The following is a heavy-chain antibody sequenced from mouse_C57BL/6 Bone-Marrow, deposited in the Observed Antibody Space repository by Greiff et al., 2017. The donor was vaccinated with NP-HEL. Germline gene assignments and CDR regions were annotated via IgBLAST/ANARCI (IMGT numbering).Heavy chain of an antibody. Sequence: QVQLQQPGAELVKPGASVKMSCKASGYTFTSYWITWVKQRPGQGLEWIGDIYPGSGSTNYNEKFKSKATLTVDTSSSTAYMQLSSLTSEDSAVYYCARTTMIKPRGVRYAMEYWGQGTSVTVSS. CDR2: IYPGSGST. V-gene: IGHV1-55*01. J-gene: IGHJ4*01. D-gene: IGHD2-4*01. CDR3: ARTTMIKPRGVRYAMEY. CDR1: GYTFTSYW.